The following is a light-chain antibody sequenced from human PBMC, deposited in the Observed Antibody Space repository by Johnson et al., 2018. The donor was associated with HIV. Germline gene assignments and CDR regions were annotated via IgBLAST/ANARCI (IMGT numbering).Light chain of an antibody. CDR1: SSNIGNNY. CDR2: ENN. Sequence: QPVLTQPPSVSAAPGQKVTISCSGSSSNIGNNYVSWYQQLPGTAPKLLIYENNKRPSGIPDRFSGSKSGTSATLGITGLQTGDEADYYCGTWDSSLCAYVFGTGTKGTVL. J-gene: IGLJ1*01. CDR3: GTWDSSLCAYV. V-gene: IGLV1-51*02.